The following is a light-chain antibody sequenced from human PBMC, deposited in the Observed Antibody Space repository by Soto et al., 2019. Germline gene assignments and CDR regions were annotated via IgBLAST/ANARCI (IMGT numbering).Light chain of an antibody. J-gene: IGKJ1*01. Sequence: DIQMTPSPSTLSASVGDRVTITCRSSQDITNHLGWYQLQPGKAPKRLIYSASYLQNGLPSRFSGSGSGTEFSLTISRLQTEDFATYYCLQNNSYPWTFGQGTKVEF. CDR3: LQNNSYPWT. CDR1: QDITNH. CDR2: SAS. V-gene: IGKV1-17*01.